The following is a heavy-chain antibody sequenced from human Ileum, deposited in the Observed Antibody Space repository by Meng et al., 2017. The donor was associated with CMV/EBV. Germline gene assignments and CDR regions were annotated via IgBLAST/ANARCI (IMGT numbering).Heavy chain of an antibody. D-gene: IGHD4-23*01. CDR3: AGSTVVNGGEY. J-gene: IGHJ4*02. Sequence: GASLIFSCAASGIIVSAKIMSWVRQAPGRRLEWVSITYPDAATYYKDSVKGRFTASIDNSKNTIDLQMNNLRPEDAALYYCAGSTVVNGGEYWGRGPLVTVSS. CDR2: TYPDAAT. V-gene: IGHV3-66*02. CDR1: GIIVSAKI.